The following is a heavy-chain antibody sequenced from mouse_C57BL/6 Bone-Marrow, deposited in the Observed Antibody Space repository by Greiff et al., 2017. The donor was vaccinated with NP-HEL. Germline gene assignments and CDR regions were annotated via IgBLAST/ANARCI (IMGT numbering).Heavy chain of an antibody. Sequence: EVKLVESGEGLVKPGGSLKLSCAASGFTFSSYAMSWVRQTPEKRLEWVAYISSGGDYIYYADTVKGRFTISRDNARNTLYLQMSSLKSEDTAMYYCTREGDSTMVTRFAYWGQGTLVTVSA. CDR3: TREGDSTMVTRFAY. CDR1: GFTFSSYA. CDR2: ISSGGDYI. J-gene: IGHJ3*01. D-gene: IGHD2-2*01. V-gene: IGHV5-9-1*02.